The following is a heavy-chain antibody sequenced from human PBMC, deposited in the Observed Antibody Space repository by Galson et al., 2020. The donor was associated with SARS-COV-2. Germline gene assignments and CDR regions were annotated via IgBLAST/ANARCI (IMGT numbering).Heavy chain of an antibody. J-gene: IGHJ4*02. CDR3: AKQTGSGGGHFYY. D-gene: IGHD1-1*01. V-gene: IGHV3-23*01. Sequence: GGSLRLSCAASGITFSSYVMSWVRQAPGKGLEWVSGMSGSGSSTYYADSVKGRFTISRDNSKNTLYLQMSSLRAEDTAVYYCAKQTGSGGGHFYYWGQGTLVTVSS. CDR2: MSGSGSST. CDR1: GITFSSYV.